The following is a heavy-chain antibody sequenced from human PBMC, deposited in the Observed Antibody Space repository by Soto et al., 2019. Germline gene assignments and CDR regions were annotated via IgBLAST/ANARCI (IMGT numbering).Heavy chain of an antibody. CDR2: IYYSGST. CDR1: GGYIGNSSYY. Sequence: ETLCLSCTVSGGYIGNSSYYGVWIRQPPGKGLEWIGSIYYSGSTYYNPSLKSRVTISVDTSKNQFSLKLSSVTAADTAVYYCARRHIVVVIAATLDPFDPWGQGTLVTVSS. V-gene: IGHV4-39*01. D-gene: IGHD2-15*01. CDR3: ARRHIVVVIAATLDPFDP. J-gene: IGHJ5*02.